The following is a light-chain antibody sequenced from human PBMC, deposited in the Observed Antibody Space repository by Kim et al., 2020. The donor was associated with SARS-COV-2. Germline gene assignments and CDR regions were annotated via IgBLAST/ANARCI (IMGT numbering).Light chain of an antibody. V-gene: IGKV3-15*01. CDR2: GAS. CDR1: QSISSK. Sequence: VMTQSPATLSVSPGERATLSCRASQSISSKLAWYQQKPGQAPRLLIYGASTRATGIPARFSGSGSGTEFTLTISSLQSEDFGVYDCQQYNNWPPWTCGQGTKGDIK. J-gene: IGKJ1*01. CDR3: QQYNNWPPWT.